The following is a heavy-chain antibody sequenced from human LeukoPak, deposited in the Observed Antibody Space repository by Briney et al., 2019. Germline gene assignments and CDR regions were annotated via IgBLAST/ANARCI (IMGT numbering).Heavy chain of an antibody. D-gene: IGHD2-21*01. Sequence: GGSLRLSCAASGFTFSSYVVSWVRQAPGKGLEWVSVISGSGGETNYADSVKGRFTISRDNSKNTLYLQMNSLRAEDTAVYYYARTSGDLFCGGDCPRDAFDIWGQGTMVTVSS. CDR3: ARTSGDLFCGGDCPRDAFDI. V-gene: IGHV3-23*01. CDR2: ISGSGGET. J-gene: IGHJ3*02. CDR1: GFTFSSYV.